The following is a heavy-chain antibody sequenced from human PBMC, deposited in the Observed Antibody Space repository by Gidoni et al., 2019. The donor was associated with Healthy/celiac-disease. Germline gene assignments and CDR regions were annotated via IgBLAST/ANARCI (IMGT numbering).Heavy chain of an antibody. Sequence: QVQLVQSGAEVKKPGASVKVSCKASGYTFTSYYMHWVRQAPGQGLEWMGIINPSGGSTSYAQKFQGRVTMTRDTSTSTVYMELSSLRSEDTAVYYCASLGYCSSTSCSYYYYMDVWGKGTTVTVSS. D-gene: IGHD2-2*01. CDR3: ASLGYCSSTSCSYYYYMDV. CDR1: GYTFTSYY. V-gene: IGHV1-46*01. J-gene: IGHJ6*03. CDR2: INPSGGST.